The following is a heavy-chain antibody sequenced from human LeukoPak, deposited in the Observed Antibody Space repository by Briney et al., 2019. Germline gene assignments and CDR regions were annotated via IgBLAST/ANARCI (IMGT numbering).Heavy chain of an antibody. D-gene: IGHD3-22*01. Sequence: SETLSLTCTVSGGSISSGDYYWSWIRQPPGKGLEWIGYIYYSGSTYYNPSLKSRVTISVDTSKNQFSLKLSSVTAADTAVYYCARGSYYYDSSGYFTTNYYYYMDVWGKGTTVTVSS. CDR3: ARGSYYYDSSGYFTTNYYYYMDV. CDR1: GGSISSGDYY. CDR2: IYYSGST. J-gene: IGHJ6*03. V-gene: IGHV4-30-4*01.